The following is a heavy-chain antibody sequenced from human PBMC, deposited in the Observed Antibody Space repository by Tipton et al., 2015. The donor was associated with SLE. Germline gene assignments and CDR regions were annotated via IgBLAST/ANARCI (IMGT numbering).Heavy chain of an antibody. D-gene: IGHD5-12*01. J-gene: IGHJ6*02. CDR2: IWYDGSNK. Sequence: RSLRLSCAASGFTFSNYGMHWVRQAPGKGLEWVAVIWYDGSNKYYADSVKGRFTISRDNSKNTLYLQMNSLRAEDTAVYYCAKDIVATTPIYGMGVWGQGTTVTVSS. CDR3: AKDIVATTPIYGMGV. CDR1: GFTFSNYG. V-gene: IGHV3-30*18.